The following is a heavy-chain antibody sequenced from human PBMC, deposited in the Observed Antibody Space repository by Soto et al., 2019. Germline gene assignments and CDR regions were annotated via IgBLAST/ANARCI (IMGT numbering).Heavy chain of an antibody. CDR1: GGSFSGYY. V-gene: IGHV4-34*01. J-gene: IGHJ6*03. CDR2: INHSGST. D-gene: IGHD2-2*01. Sequence: QVQLQQWGAGLLKPSETLSLTCAVYGGSFSGYYWSWIRQPPGKGLEWIGEINHSGSTHYNPSLKSRVTLSVDTSKNQFSLKLSYVTAADTAVYYCARVIVVVPAAIPYYYYYYMDVWGKGTTVTVSS. CDR3: ARVIVVVPAAIPYYYYYYMDV.